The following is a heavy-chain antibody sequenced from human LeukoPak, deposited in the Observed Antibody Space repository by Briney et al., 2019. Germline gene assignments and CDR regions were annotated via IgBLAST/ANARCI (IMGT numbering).Heavy chain of an antibody. Sequence: PLGTLTLSVAVFGGSIISSIWRSWVRQPPGKGLEWIGEIYHSGSTNYNPSLKSRVTISVDKSKNQFSLKLSSVTAADTAVYYCARELNTYYYDSSVFHSYYFHLWGQLRLVTVSS. V-gene: IGHV4-4*02. CDR3: ARELNTYYYDSSVFHSYYFHL. CDR2: IYHSGST. CDR1: GGSIISSIW. J-gene: IGHJ4*02. D-gene: IGHD3-22*01.